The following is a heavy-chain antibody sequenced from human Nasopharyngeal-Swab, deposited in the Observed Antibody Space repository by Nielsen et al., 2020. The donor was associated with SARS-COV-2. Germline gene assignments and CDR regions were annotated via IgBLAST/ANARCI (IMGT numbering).Heavy chain of an antibody. D-gene: IGHD5-24*01. CDR2: IYRSGST. CDR3: ARRKWLQFDY. Sequence: SGTLSLTCGVSGGSISSSNWWRWVRQSPGKGREWIGEIYRSGSTNYHPSLKSRVTISVDKSKNQFSLQLTSVTAADTAVYYCARRKWLQFDYWGPGTLVTVSS. J-gene: IGHJ4*02. V-gene: IGHV4-4*02. CDR1: GGSISSSNW.